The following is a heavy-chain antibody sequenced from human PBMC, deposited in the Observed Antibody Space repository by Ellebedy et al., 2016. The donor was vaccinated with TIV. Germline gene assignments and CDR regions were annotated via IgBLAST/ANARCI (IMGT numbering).Heavy chain of an antibody. V-gene: IGHV3-21*06. D-gene: IGHD4-17*01. J-gene: IGHJ4*02. Sequence: GESLKISCAVSGFTFSSFAMNWLRQVPGKGLEWVSSMSGTSSYVHYADSVEGRFTISRDNAKNSLYLHMSSLRVEDTAVYYCAIVHGDYRIDYWGPGTLVTVSS. CDR3: AIVHGDYRIDY. CDR2: MSGTSSYV. CDR1: GFTFSSFA.